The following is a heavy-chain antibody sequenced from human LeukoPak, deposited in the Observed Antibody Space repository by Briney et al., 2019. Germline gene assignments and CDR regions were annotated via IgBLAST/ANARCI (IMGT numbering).Heavy chain of an antibody. D-gene: IGHD3-22*01. Sequence: ASVSVSCTASGYTFTSYDDNWVRQAPGHGLEWMGWISAYNGNTNYAQKLQGRVTMTTDTFTSTAYMELKSLRSDDTAVYYCARDWDYSDNSDTFDYWGQGTLVTVSS. CDR1: GYTFTSYD. CDR3: ARDWDYSDNSDTFDY. CDR2: ISAYNGNT. J-gene: IGHJ4*02. V-gene: IGHV1-18*01.